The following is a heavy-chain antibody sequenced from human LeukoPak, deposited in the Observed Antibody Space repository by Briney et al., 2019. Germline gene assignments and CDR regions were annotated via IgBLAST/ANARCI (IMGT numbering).Heavy chain of an antibody. Sequence: SETLSLTCSVSGGSISSYYWSWIRQPPGKGLEWIGYIYYSGSTNYNPSLKSRVTISVDTSKNQFSLKLSSVTAADTAVYYCARDSIAPTVTTTDIWGQGTMVTVSS. CDR1: GGSISSYY. V-gene: IGHV4-59*12. CDR3: ARDSIAPTVTTTDI. J-gene: IGHJ3*02. CDR2: IYYSGST. D-gene: IGHD4-17*01.